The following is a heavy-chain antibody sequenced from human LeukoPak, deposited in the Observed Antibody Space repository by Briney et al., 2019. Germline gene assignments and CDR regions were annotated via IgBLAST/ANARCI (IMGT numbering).Heavy chain of an antibody. CDR3: ARDPGGSYQGFDY. Sequence: GGSLRLSCAASGFTFSSYSMNWVRQAPGKGLEWVSSISSSSSYADSVKGRFTISRDNAKNSLYLQMNSLRAEDTAVYYCARDPGGSYQGFDYWGQGTLVTVSS. CDR2: ISSSSS. V-gene: IGHV3-21*01. D-gene: IGHD1-26*01. CDR1: GFTFSSYS. J-gene: IGHJ4*02.